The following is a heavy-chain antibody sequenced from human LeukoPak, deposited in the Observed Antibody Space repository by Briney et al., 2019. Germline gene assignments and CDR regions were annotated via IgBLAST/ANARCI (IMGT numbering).Heavy chain of an antibody. J-gene: IGHJ4*02. CDR2: ISAYNGNT. V-gene: IGHV1-18*04. Sequence: ASVKVSCKASGYTFTSYGISWVRQAPGQGREGMGWISAYNGNTNYAQKLQGRVTMTTDTSTSTAYMELRSLRSDDTAVYYCARLTAMGRFDYWGQGTLVTVSS. CDR1: GYTFTSYG. D-gene: IGHD5-18*01. CDR3: ARLTAMGRFDY.